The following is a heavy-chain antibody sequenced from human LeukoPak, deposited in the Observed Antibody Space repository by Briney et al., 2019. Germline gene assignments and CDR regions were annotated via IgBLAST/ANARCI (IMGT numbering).Heavy chain of an antibody. V-gene: IGHV3-74*01. Sequence: PGGSLRLSCAASGFTFSSYWMHWVRQAPGKGLVWVSRNNSDGSSTCYADSVKGRFTISRDNAKNTLYLQMNSLRAEDTAVYYCARALGYCSSTSCLENWFDPWGQGTLVTVSS. CDR1: GFTFSSYW. CDR3: ARALGYCSSTSCLENWFDP. CDR2: NNSDGSST. J-gene: IGHJ5*02. D-gene: IGHD2-2*01.